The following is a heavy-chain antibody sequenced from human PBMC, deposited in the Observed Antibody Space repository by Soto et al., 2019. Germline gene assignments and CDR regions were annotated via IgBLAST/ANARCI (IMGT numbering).Heavy chain of an antibody. J-gene: IGHJ5*02. CDR2: INAGNGNT. D-gene: IGHD3-10*01. Sequence: ASVKVSCKASGYTFTIYAMHWVRQAPGQRLEWMGWINAGNGNTKYSQKFQGRVTITRDTSASTAYMELSSLRSEDTAVYYCARARSASGFHWFDPWGQGTLVTVSS. CDR1: GYTFTIYA. CDR3: ARARSASGFHWFDP. V-gene: IGHV1-3*01.